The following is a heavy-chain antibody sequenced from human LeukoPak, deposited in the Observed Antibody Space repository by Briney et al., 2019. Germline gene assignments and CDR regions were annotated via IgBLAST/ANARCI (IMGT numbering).Heavy chain of an antibody. D-gene: IGHD2-15*01. Sequence: TASETLSLTCTVSGGSISTSSYYWGWIRQPPGRGLEWIGTICYSGSTYSNPSLKSRVTISLDTSKNQFSLNLSSLTAADTAVYFCAARDCSGGGCDDSGEYFQYWGLGTLVTVSS. CDR2: ICYSGST. V-gene: IGHV4-39*07. CDR1: GGSISTSSYY. J-gene: IGHJ1*01. CDR3: AARDCSGGGCDDSGEYFQY.